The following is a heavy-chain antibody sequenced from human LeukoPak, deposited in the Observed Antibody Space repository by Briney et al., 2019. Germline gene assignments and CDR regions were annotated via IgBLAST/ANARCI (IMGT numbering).Heavy chain of an antibody. CDR3: ARGSYFDY. CDR2: SSAYNGNT. Sequence: GASVKVSCKASGYTFTSYDINWVRQATGQGLEWMGWSSAYNGNTNYAQKLQGRVTMTTDTSTSTAYMELRGLRSDDTAVYYCARGSYFDYWGQGTLVTVSS. J-gene: IGHJ4*02. CDR1: GYTFTSYD. V-gene: IGHV1-18*01.